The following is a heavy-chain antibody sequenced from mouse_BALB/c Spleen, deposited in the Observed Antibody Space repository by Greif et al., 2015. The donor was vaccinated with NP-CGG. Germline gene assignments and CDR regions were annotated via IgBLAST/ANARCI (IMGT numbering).Heavy chain of an antibody. CDR1: GFTFTDYY. J-gene: IGHJ4*01. Sequence: EVKLVESGGGLVQPGGSLRLSCATSGFTFTDYYMSWVRQPPGKALEWLGFIRNKANGYTTEYSASVKGRFTISRDNSQSILYLQMNTLRAEDSATYYCARERYDGDYYAMDYWGQGTSVTVSS. CDR3: ARERYDGDYYAMDY. V-gene: IGHV7-3*02. D-gene: IGHD2-14*01. CDR2: IRNKANGYTT.